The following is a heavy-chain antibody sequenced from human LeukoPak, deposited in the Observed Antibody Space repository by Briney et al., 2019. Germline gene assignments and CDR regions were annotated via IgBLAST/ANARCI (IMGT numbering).Heavy chain of an antibody. CDR2: IIPIFGTA. CDR3: AREVRNLKGSYYNWFDP. D-gene: IGHD3-10*01. J-gene: IGHJ5*02. Sequence: SVKVSCRASGGTFSSYAISWVRQAPGQGLEWMGGIIPIFGTANYAQKFQGRVTITADESTSTAYMELSSLRSEGTAVYYYAREVRNLKGSYYNWFDPWGQGTLVTVSS. CDR1: GGTFSSYA. V-gene: IGHV1-69*13.